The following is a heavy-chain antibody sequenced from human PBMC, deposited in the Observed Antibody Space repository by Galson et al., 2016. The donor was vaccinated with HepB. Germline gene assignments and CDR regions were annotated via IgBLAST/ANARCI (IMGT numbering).Heavy chain of an antibody. J-gene: IGHJ4*02. V-gene: IGHV3-9*01. CDR1: GFTFDDYA. CDR2: INWNSQIL. CDR3: AKSSRDLYETSIDF. D-gene: IGHD2-8*01. Sequence: SLRLSCAGSGFTFDDYAMHWVRQAPGKGLEWVAGINWNSQILGYGSSLTGRFTISRDNAANSLFLHMNSLGPEDTALYYCAKSSRDLYETSIDFWGQGTLVTVSS.